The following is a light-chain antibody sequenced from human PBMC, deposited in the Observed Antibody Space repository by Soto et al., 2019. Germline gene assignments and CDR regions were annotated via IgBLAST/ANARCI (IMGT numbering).Light chain of an antibody. J-gene: IGKJ3*01. Sequence: DIPLTQSPSFLSASVGDRVTITCRASQGISSYLAWYQQKPGKAPKLLIFAASTLQKGVPSRFSGSGSGTEFTPTTSSLQPEDFATYYCLHLNSYSPDTFGPGTKVDIK. CDR1: QGISSY. CDR2: AAS. V-gene: IGKV1-9*01. CDR3: LHLNSYSPDT.